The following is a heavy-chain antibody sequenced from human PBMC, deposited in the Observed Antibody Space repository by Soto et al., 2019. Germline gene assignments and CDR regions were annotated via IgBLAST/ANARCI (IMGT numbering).Heavy chain of an antibody. V-gene: IGHV4-59*08. CDR2: IYYSGST. D-gene: IGHD6-13*01. J-gene: IGHJ3*02. Sequence: QVQLQESGPGLVKPSETLSLTCTVSGGSISSYYWSWIRQPPGKGLEWIGYIYYSGSTNYNPSLRSRVTISVDTSKNQFSLKLSSVTAADTAVYYCARRYSSAFDIWGKGTMVTVSS. CDR1: GGSISSYY. CDR3: ARRYSSAFDI.